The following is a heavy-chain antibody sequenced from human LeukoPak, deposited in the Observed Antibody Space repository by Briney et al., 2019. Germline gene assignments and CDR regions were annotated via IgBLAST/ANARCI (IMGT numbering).Heavy chain of an antibody. D-gene: IGHD5-12*01. CDR2: INPNSGGT. Sequence: ASVKVSCKASGYTFSSYDMHWVRQAPGQGLEWMGWINPNSGGTNYAQNVQGRFTMTRDTSINTDYMELSRLRSDDTAVYYCARAYSYVDIVATPDFXSWGXGTLVTVSS. J-gene: IGHJ4*02. CDR3: ARAYSYVDIVATPDFXS. CDR1: GYTFSSYD. V-gene: IGHV1-2*02.